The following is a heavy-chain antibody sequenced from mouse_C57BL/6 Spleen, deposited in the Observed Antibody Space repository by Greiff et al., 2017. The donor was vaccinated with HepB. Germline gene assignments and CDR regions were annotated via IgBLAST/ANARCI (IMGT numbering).Heavy chain of an antibody. Sequence: EVKLQQSGPELVKPGASVKISCKASGYTFTDYYMNWVKQSHGKSLEWIGDINPNNGGTSYNQKFKGKATLTVDKSSSTAYMELRSLTSEDSAVYYCARFYSWYFDVWGTGTTVTVSS. V-gene: IGHV1-26*01. D-gene: IGHD2-12*01. CDR2: INPNNGGT. J-gene: IGHJ1*03. CDR1: GYTFTDYY. CDR3: ARFYSWYFDV.